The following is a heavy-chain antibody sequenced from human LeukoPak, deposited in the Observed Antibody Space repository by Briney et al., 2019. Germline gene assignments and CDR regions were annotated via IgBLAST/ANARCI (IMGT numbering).Heavy chain of an antibody. J-gene: IGHJ4*02. Sequence: PGGSLRLSCAASGFTFSSYAMSWVRQPPGKGLEWIGEINHSGSTNYNPSLKSRVTISVDTSKNQFSLKLSSVTAADTAVYYCARAPVDFWSGYGDYYFDYWGQGTLVTVSS. V-gene: IGHV4-34*01. CDR2: INHSGST. CDR3: ARAPVDFWSGYGDYYFDY. CDR1: GFTFSSYA. D-gene: IGHD3-3*01.